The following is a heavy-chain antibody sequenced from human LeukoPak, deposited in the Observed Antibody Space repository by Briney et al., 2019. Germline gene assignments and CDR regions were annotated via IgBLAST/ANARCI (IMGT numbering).Heavy chain of an antibody. CDR2: IKQDGSEK. CDR1: GFTFSSYW. V-gene: IGHV3-7*01. J-gene: IGHJ4*02. CDR3: AGPVLTGYYSDYFDY. Sequence: GGSLRLSCAASGFTFSSYWMSWVRQAPGKGLEWVANIKQDGSEKYYVDSVKGRFTISRDNAKNSLYLQMNSLRAEDTAVYYCAGPVLTGYYSDYFDYWGQGILVTVSS. D-gene: IGHD3-9*01.